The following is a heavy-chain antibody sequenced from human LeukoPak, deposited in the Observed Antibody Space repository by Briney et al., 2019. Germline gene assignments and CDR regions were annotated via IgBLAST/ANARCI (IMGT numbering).Heavy chain of an antibody. CDR3: ARGRGPVGATTRYYYYYYYMDV. CDR1: GYTFTSYG. CDR2: ISAYNGNT. D-gene: IGHD1-26*01. V-gene: IGHV1-18*01. J-gene: IGHJ6*03. Sequence: ASVKVSCKASGYTFTSYGISWVRQAPGQGLEWMGWISAYNGNTNYAQKFQGRVTITADKSTSTAYMELSSLRSEDTAVYYCARGRGPVGATTRYYYYYYYMDVWGKGTTVTVSS.